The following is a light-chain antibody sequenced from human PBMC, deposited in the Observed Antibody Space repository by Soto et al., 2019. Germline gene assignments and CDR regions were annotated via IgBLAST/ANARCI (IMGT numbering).Light chain of an antibody. J-gene: IGKJ5*01. Sequence: DIQMTQSPSSLSASVGYRVTITCRASLIIDTYVDWYQQKPGKAPDLLIYLASTLQVGVPSRFSGSGSGTDFTLTISGLQPEDFATYYCKHSYNTPITFGQGTRLEIK. CDR3: KHSYNTPIT. CDR1: LIIDTY. CDR2: LAS. V-gene: IGKV1-39*01.